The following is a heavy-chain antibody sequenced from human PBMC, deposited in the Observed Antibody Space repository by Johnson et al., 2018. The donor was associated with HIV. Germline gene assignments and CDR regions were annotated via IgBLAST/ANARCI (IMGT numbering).Heavy chain of an antibody. CDR2: ISWNSASI. V-gene: IGHV3-9*01. CDR3: ANDKGSSSWSGLDI. CDR1: GFTFDDYA. Sequence: VQLVESGGGSVQPGRSLRLSCAASGFTFDDYAMHWVRQAPGKGLEWVSGISWNSASIGYADSVKGRFTISRDNAKNSLYLQMNSLRAEDTALYYCANDKGSSSWSGLDIWGQGTMVTVSS. J-gene: IGHJ3*02. D-gene: IGHD6-13*01.